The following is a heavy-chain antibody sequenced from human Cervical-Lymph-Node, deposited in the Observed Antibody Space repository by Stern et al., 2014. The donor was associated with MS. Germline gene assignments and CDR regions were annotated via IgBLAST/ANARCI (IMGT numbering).Heavy chain of an antibody. CDR3: VKRGITEVRGVRVGDY. V-gene: IGHV3-30*18. Sequence: VQLVESGGGVVQPGRSLRLTCTVSGFTFSSYGMHWVRQPPGKGLEWVSVMSYGGSDEYYAESVKGRFTISRDNTKNTLYLEMRRLRREDTAVYYCVKRGITEVRGVRVGDYWGPGTLVIVSS. D-gene: IGHD3-10*01. CDR2: MSYGGSDE. J-gene: IGHJ4*02. CDR1: GFTFSSYG.